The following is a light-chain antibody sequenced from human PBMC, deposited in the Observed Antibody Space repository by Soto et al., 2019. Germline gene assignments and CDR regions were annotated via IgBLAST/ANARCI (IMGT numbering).Light chain of an antibody. Sequence: DIQMTQSPPTLSASVGDRVTITCRASQPISRWLAWYHQKPGKAPKLLIYDASNLESGVPSRFSGSGSGTEFTLTISSLQPEDFGIYYCQQSYNSPPITFGQGTRLEIK. CDR3: QQSYNSPPIT. CDR1: QPISRW. J-gene: IGKJ5*01. CDR2: DAS. V-gene: IGKV1-5*01.